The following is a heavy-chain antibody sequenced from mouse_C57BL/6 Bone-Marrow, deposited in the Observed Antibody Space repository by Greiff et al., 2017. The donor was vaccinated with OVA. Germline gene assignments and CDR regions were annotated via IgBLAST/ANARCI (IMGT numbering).Heavy chain of an antibody. CDR1: GYAFSSYW. V-gene: IGHV1-80*01. CDR2: IYPGDGDT. D-gene: IGHD2-2*01. CDR3: ARGMVTTTGYFDY. J-gene: IGHJ2*01. Sequence: VQLVESGAELVKPGASVKISCKASGYAFSSYWMNWVKQRPGKGLEWIGQIYPGDGDTNYNGKFKGKATLTADKSSSTAYMQLSSLTSEDSAVYFCARGMVTTTGYFDYWGQGTTLTVSS.